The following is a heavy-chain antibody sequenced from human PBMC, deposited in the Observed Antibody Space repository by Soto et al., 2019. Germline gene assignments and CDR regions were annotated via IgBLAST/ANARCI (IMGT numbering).Heavy chain of an antibody. V-gene: IGHV3-48*01. CDR3: ARKVRDAYNREFDH. CDR1: GFTFSTYS. D-gene: IGHD3-10*01. Sequence: EVQLVESGGGLVQPGGSLTLSCVASGFTFSTYSMNWVRQAPGKGLEWVSFINTGSTSIYYADSVKGRFTVSRDNAKNSLYLQLNGLRAEDTAVYYSARKVRDAYNREFDHWGQGTLVTVSS. CDR2: INTGSTSI. J-gene: IGHJ4*02.